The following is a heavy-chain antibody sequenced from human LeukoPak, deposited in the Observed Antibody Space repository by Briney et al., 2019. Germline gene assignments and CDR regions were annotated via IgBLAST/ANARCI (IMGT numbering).Heavy chain of an antibody. J-gene: IGHJ4*02. CDR1: GFTFKSYG. V-gene: IGHV3-33*06. D-gene: IGHD6-13*01. Sequence: GRSLRLSCVASGFTFKSYGMHWVRQAPGKGLEWVAIIWYDGSNKYYADFVKGRFTTSRDNSKNTLYLQMNSLRAEDTAVYYCTKKGSRIAAAGPYFDYWGQGTLVTVSS. CDR3: TKKGSRIAAAGPYFDY. CDR2: IWYDGSNK.